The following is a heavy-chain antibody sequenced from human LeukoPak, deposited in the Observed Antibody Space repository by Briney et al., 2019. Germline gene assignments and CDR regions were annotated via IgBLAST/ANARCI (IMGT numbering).Heavy chain of an antibody. D-gene: IGHD6-25*01. J-gene: IGHJ4*02. V-gene: IGHV1-69*06. CDR1: GDTFSRYA. CDR3: ARVAYSSGRLYYFDY. Sequence: SVKVSCKASGDTFSRYAISWVRQAPGQGLEWMGRIIPIFGTPNYAQKFQGRVTITADKSTSTAYMELSSLISEDTAVYYCARVAYSSGRLYYFDYWGQGTLVTVSS. CDR2: IIPIFGTP.